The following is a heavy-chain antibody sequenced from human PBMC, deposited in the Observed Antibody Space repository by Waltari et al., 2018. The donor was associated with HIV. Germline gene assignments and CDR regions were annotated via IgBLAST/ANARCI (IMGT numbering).Heavy chain of an antibody. D-gene: IGHD4-17*01. CDR1: GGSISSGSYY. V-gene: IGHV4-61*02. Sequence: QVQLQESGPGLVKPSQTLSLTCTVSGGSISSGSYYWRWIRQPAGKGLEWIGRIYTSGSTNYNPSLKGRVTISVDTSKNQFSLKLSSVTAADTAVYYCARVSTVVTPYFDLWGRGTLVTVSS. J-gene: IGHJ2*01. CDR2: IYTSGST. CDR3: ARVSTVVTPYFDL.